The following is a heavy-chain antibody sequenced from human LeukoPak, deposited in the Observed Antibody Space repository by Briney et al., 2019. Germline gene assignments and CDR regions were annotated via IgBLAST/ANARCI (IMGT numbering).Heavy chain of an antibody. CDR3: ARDPTGYPGGDT. J-gene: IGHJ3*02. CDR2: IRSDGSEE. V-gene: IGHV3-30*02. Sequence: QPGGSLRLSCAASGFTFSSYGMHWVRQAPGKGLEWVTFIRSDGSEERYADSVKGRLTISRDNFKNTLYLQMNSLRSEDTAVYYCARDPTGYPGGDTWGQGTMVIVSS. D-gene: IGHD3-9*01. CDR1: GFTFSSYG.